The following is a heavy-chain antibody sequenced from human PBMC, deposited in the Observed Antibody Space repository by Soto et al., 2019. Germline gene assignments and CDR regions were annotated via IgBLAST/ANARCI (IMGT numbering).Heavy chain of an antibody. CDR2: IKSKTDGGTT. J-gene: IGHJ3*02. D-gene: IGHD3-3*01. V-gene: IGHV3-15*01. CDR1: GFTFSNAW. CDR3: TTDHSTYYDFGSGSDAFDI. Sequence: GGSLRLSCAASGFTFSNAWMSWVRQAPGKGLEWVGRIKSKTDGGTTDYAAPVKGRFTISRDDSKNTLYLQMNSLKTEDTAVYYWTTDHSTYYDFGSGSDAFDIWGQGTMVTVSS.